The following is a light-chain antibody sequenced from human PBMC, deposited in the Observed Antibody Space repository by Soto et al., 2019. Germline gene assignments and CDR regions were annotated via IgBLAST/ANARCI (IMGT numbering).Light chain of an antibody. V-gene: IGLV2-14*03. Sequence: SVLTHPASVSGSPVQSITISCTGTISDVGSYNYVSWYQQYPGKAPKLMIYDVSTRHSGVSDRFSGSKSGNTASLTISGLRAEDEADYYCGSYTTSSNDVFGTGTKVTVL. CDR1: ISDVGSYNY. J-gene: IGLJ1*01. CDR2: DVS. CDR3: GSYTTSSNDV.